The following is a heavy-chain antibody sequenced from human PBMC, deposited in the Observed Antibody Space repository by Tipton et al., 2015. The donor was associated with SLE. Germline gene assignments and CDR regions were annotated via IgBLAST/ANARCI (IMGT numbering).Heavy chain of an antibody. J-gene: IGHJ4*02. V-gene: IGHV4-38-2*02. CDR2: IYHSGAT. CDR1: GYSISSGYY. Sequence: TLSLTCTVSGYSISSGYYWGWIRQPPGKGLEWVGTIYHSGATFCNPSLESRVTISVDTSKNQFSLKLSSVTAADTAVYYCARAPGIAAAGFDYWGQGTLVTVSS. D-gene: IGHD6-13*01. CDR3: ARAPGIAAAGFDY.